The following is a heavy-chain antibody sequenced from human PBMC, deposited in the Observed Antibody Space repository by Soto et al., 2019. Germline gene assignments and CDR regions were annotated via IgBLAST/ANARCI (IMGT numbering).Heavy chain of an antibody. J-gene: IGHJ4*02. CDR1: GFTFSSYW. V-gene: IGHV3-7*01. CDR3: ARGESYYDSSGYSDY. Sequence: PGGSLRLSCAASGFTFSSYWMSWVRQAPGKGLEWVANIKQDGSEKYYVDSVKGRFTISRDNAKNSLYLHMNSLRAEDTSGYYCARGESYYDSSGYSDYWGQGSLVTVSS. CDR2: IKQDGSEK. D-gene: IGHD3-22*01.